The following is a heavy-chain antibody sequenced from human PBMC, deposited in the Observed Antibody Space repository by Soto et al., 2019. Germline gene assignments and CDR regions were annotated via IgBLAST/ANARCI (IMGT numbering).Heavy chain of an antibody. J-gene: IGHJ3*02. Sequence: ALRLSCAASGFTFDDYAMHWVRQAPGKGLEWVSGISWNSGSIGYADSAKGRFTISRDNAKNSLYLQMNSLRAEDTALYYCVKDNLNFFAIGAFDIWGQGTMVTVSS. CDR3: VKDNLNFFAIGAFDI. CDR2: ISWNSGSI. V-gene: IGHV3-9*01. CDR1: GFTFDDYA. D-gene: IGHD2-21*01.